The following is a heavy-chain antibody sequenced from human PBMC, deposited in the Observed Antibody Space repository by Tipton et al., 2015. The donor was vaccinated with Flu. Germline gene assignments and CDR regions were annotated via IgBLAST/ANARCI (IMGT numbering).Heavy chain of an antibody. CDR2: INPNSGGT. V-gene: IGHV1-2*06. J-gene: IGHJ3*02. Sequence: QLVQSGAEVKKPGASVKVSCKASGYTFTGYYMHWVRQAPGQGLEWMGRINPNSGGTNYAQKFQGRVTMTRDTSISTAYMELSRLRSDDTAVYYCARHSSGWPYAFDIWGQGTMVPVSS. CDR3: ARHSSGWPYAFDI. CDR1: GYTFTGYY. D-gene: IGHD6-19*01.